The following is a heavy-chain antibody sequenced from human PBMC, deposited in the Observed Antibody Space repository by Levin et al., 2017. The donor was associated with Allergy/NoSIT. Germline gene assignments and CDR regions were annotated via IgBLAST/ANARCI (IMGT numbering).Heavy chain of an antibody. CDR1: GFTVSSHY. V-gene: IGHV3-66*01. J-gene: IGHJ6*02. Sequence: GESLKISCAASGFTVSSHYMSWVRQAPGKGLEWVSVIYSGGSTYYADSVKGRFTISRDNSKNMLYLQMNSLRAEDTAVYYCARVLDYSRYYYYGMDVWGQGTTVTVSS. CDR2: IYSGGST. CDR3: ARVLDYSRYYYYGMDV. D-gene: IGHD4-11*01.